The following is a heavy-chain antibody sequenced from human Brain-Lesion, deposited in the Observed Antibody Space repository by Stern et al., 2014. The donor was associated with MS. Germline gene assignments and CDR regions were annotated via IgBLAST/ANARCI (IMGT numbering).Heavy chain of an antibody. CDR3: ARGGAVTTSDYSLDY. J-gene: IGHJ4*02. D-gene: IGHD4-17*01. CDR2: ISYAGSDK. V-gene: IGHV3-30*01. CDR1: GFTFSYHA. Sequence: QMQLVQSGGGVVQPGRSLRLSCAASGFTFSYHAMHWVRQAPGKGLEWVALISYAGSDKNDADSVKGRFTISRDNSRNTLYLQMNSLRVDDTAVYYCARGGAVTTSDYSLDYWGQGILVTVSS.